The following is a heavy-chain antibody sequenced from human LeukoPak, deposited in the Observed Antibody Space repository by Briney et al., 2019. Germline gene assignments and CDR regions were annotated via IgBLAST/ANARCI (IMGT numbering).Heavy chain of an antibody. J-gene: IGHJ5*02. CDR3: ASGTPSSGWLRYNWFDP. CDR1: GGTFSSYA. V-gene: IGHV1-69*01. Sequence: PGSSVKVSCKASGGTFSSYAISWVRQAPEQGLEWMGGIIPIFGTANYAQKFQGRVTITADESTSTAYMELSSLRSEDTAVYYCASGTPSSGWLRYNWFDPWGQGTLVTVSS. D-gene: IGHD6-19*01. CDR2: IIPIFGTA.